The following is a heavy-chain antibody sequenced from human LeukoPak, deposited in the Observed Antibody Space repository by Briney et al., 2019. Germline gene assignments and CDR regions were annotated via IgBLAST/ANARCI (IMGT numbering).Heavy chain of an antibody. Sequence: ASVKASCKASGYTFTAYYINWVRQAPGQGLEWMGWINPHSGGAVYAQGFQGRVTMTRDTSISTPYMELSRLRSDDTAVYYCARFEDYGGNRDVFDIWGQGTMVTVSS. V-gene: IGHV1-2*02. CDR3: ARFEDYGGNRDVFDI. J-gene: IGHJ3*02. CDR1: GYTFTAYY. D-gene: IGHD4-23*01. CDR2: INPHSGGA.